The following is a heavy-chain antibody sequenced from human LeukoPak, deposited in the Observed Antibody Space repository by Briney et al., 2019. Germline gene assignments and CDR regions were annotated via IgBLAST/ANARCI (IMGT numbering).Heavy chain of an antibody. CDR2: IYYSGTT. CDR1: GGSFSGYY. Sequence: PSETLSLTCAVYGGSFSGYYWSWIRRPPGKGLEWIARIYYSGTTHYNPSLSSRVTMSVDTSKNQFSLKLSAVTAADTAVYYCARQFHGSGYVDDLWGQGTLVTVSS. CDR3: ARQFHGSGYVDDL. D-gene: IGHD3-22*01. J-gene: IGHJ5*02. V-gene: IGHV4-59*08.